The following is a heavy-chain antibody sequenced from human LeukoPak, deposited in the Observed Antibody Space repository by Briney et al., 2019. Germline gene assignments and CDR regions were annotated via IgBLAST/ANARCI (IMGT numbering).Heavy chain of an antibody. Sequence: SETLSLTCTVSGGSISSYYWSWVRHRPRKGLGWIWYIYFSVSTNSNPSLKSRVTISVDTSKNQFSLKLSSVTAADTAVYYCARRRPLGHYFDYWGQGTLVTVSS. J-gene: IGHJ4*02. CDR2: IYFSVST. CDR1: GGSISSYY. CDR3: ARRRPLGHYFDY. D-gene: IGHD3-16*02. V-gene: IGHV4-59*08.